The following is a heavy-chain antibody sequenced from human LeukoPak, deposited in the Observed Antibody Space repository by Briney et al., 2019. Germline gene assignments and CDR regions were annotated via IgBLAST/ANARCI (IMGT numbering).Heavy chain of an antibody. D-gene: IGHD2-21*02. J-gene: IGHJ4*02. CDR1: GFTFSSYG. V-gene: IGHV3-30*18. CDR3: AKDQFPLCGGDCHLAATDY. CDR2: ISYDGSNK. Sequence: SCKASGFTFSSYGMHWVRQAPGKGLEWVAVISYDGSNKYYADSVKGRFTISRDNSKNTLYLQMNSLRAEDTAVYYCAKDQFPLCGGDCHLAATDYWGQGTLVTASS.